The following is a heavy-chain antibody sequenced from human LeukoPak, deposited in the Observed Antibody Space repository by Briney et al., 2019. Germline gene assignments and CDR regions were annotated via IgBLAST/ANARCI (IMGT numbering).Heavy chain of an antibody. CDR3: AKDRGTAMVTNFDY. V-gene: IGHV3-23*01. Sequence: GGSLRLSCAASGFTFSSYAMSWVRQAPGKRLEWVSAISGSGGSTYYADSMKGRFTISRDNSKNTLYLQMNSLRAEDTAVYYCAKDRGTAMVTNFDYWGQGTLVTVSS. CDR2: ISGSGGST. D-gene: IGHD5-18*01. J-gene: IGHJ4*02. CDR1: GFTFSSYA.